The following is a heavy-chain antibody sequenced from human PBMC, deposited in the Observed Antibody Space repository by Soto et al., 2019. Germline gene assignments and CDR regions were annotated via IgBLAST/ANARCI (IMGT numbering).Heavy chain of an antibody. CDR1: GFTFSSYA. CDR3: AKDTDYDYVWGSYRYTPTLDY. V-gene: IGHV3-23*01. CDR2: ISGSGGST. D-gene: IGHD3-16*02. J-gene: IGHJ4*02. Sequence: PGGSLRLSCAASGFTFSSYAMSWVRQAPGKGLEWVSAISGSGGSTYYADSVKGRFTISRDNSKNTLYLQMNSLRAEDTAVYYCAKDTDYDYVWGSYRYTPTLDYWGQGSLVTVSS.